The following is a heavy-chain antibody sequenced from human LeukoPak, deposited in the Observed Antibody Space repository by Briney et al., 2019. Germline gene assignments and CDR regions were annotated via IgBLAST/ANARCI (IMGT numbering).Heavy chain of an antibody. CDR2: ISGSGGST. Sequence: GGSLRLSCAASGLTFSSYAMSWVRQAPGKGLEWVSAISGSGGSTYYADSVKGRFTISRDNSKNTLYLQMNSLRAEDTAVYYCAKRRGLELLYYYYMDVWGKGTTVTVSS. J-gene: IGHJ6*03. V-gene: IGHV3-23*01. CDR1: GLTFSSYA. CDR3: AKRRGLELLYYYYMDV. D-gene: IGHD1-7*01.